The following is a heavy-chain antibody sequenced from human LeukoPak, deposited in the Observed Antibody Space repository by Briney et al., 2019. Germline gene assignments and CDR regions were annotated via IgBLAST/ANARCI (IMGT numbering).Heavy chain of an antibody. CDR2: ISPESDSI. V-gene: IGHV3-9*01. D-gene: IGHD1-26*01. J-gene: IGHJ4*02. CDR3: VRAVGGNDGRTFGY. Sequence: PGGSLRLSCAASGFIFNDYAMYWVRQVPGKGLEWVSGISPESDSIGYADSVKGRFTISRDNAKNTLYLQMNSLRAEDTAMYYCVRAVGGNDGRTFGYWAQGTLVTVSS. CDR1: GFIFNDYA.